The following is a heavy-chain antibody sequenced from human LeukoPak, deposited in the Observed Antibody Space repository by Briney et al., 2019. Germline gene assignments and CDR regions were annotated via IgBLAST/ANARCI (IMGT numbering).Heavy chain of an antibody. CDR2: ISGSGGST. Sequence: GGSLRLSCAASGFTFSSYAMSWVRQAPGKGLEWVSAISGSGGSTYYADSVKGRFTISRDNSKNTLYLQMNSLRAEDTAVYYCARGGNHGDYWYFDLWGRGTLVTVSS. D-gene: IGHD4-17*01. J-gene: IGHJ2*01. CDR1: GFTFSSYA. V-gene: IGHV3-23*01. CDR3: ARGGNHGDYWYFDL.